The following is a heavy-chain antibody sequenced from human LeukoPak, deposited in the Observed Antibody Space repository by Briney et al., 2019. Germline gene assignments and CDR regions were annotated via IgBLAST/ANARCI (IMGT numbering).Heavy chain of an antibody. D-gene: IGHD3-10*01. Sequence: GGSLRLSCAASGFTFGSFTMSWVRQAPGRSLEWVSAIRGTDTNTYYADSVRGRFTISRDNSNNTLFLQMNGRRAEDTAVCYCAKAGFYYGSGNMSPLGIGYFTMDVWGQGTTVTVSS. CDR3: AKAGFYYGSGNMSPLGIGYFTMDV. V-gene: IGHV3-23*01. CDR2: IRGTDTNT. CDR1: GFTFGSFT. J-gene: IGHJ6*02.